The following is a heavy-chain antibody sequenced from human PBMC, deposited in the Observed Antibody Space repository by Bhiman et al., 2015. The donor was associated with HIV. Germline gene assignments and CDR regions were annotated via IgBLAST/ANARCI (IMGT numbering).Heavy chain of an antibody. CDR2: ISYDGNNK. CDR3: ARGAEQLVAPRYFDY. J-gene: IGHJ4*02. D-gene: IGHD6-6*01. CDR1: GFTFSRYS. V-gene: IGHV3-30-3*01. Sequence: QVQVVESGGGVVQPGRSLRLSCAASGFTFSRYSMHWVRQAPGKGLEWVAVISYDGNNKYYADSVKGRFTISRDNSKNTLYLQMNSLRAEDTAVYYCARGAEQLVAPRYFDYWGQGTLVAVSS.